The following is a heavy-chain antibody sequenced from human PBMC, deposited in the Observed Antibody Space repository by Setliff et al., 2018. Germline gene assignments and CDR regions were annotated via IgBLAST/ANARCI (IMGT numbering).Heavy chain of an antibody. CDR1: GGSITSDY. D-gene: IGHD3-3*01. CDR2: IYTDGST. CDR3: ARVTGFSYMDV. J-gene: IGHJ6*03. Sequence: PSETLSLTCSVSGGSITSDYWSWIRQPPGKGLECIGRIYTDGSTKYNPSLNSRVTLLIDTAKNQISLRLSSVTAADTAVYFCARVTGFSYMDVWGKGTTVTVSS. V-gene: IGHV4-4*07.